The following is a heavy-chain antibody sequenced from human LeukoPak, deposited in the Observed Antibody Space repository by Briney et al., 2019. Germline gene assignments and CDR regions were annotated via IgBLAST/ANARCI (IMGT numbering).Heavy chain of an antibody. Sequence: GGSLRLSCAASEFTFSTYDMHWVRQATGKGLEWVSGIDTAGDTSYPGSVKGRFTISRDNSKNTLYLQMNSLRVEDTAVYYCARGDPTVTTKQNFDYWGQGTLVTVSS. J-gene: IGHJ4*02. CDR2: IDTAGDT. V-gene: IGHV3-13*04. D-gene: IGHD4-17*01. CDR1: EFTFSTYD. CDR3: ARGDPTVTTKQNFDY.